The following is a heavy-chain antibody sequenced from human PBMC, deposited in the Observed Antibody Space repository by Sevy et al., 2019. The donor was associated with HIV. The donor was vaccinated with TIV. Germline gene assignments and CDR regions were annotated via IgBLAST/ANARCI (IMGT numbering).Heavy chain of an antibody. V-gene: IGHV3-30*04. D-gene: IGHD2-15*01. CDR1: GFSLSDHA. Sequence: GGSLRLSCAASGFSLSDHAVSWVRQTPGKGLEWLAVIPYNGRNQYYADSAKGRFTISKDDSKNTLYLQLNSLRAEDKAVYYCARFVGYCSGGRCSIIDFWGQGTLVTVSS. CDR2: IPYNGRNQ. CDR3: ARFVGYCSGGRCSIIDF. J-gene: IGHJ4*02.